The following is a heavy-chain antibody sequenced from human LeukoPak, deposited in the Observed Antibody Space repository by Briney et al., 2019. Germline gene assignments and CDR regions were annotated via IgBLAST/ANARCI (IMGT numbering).Heavy chain of an antibody. CDR1: GGSFSDYY. Sequence: SETLSLTCAVYGGSFSDYYWSWIRQPPGKGLEWIGEINHSGSTNYNPSLKSRVTISVDTSKNQFSLKLSSVTAADTAVYYCARGLPYYYDSSGYYLRWGQGTLVTVSS. V-gene: IGHV4-34*01. D-gene: IGHD3-22*01. CDR2: INHSGST. CDR3: ARGLPYYYDSSGYYLR. J-gene: IGHJ4*02.